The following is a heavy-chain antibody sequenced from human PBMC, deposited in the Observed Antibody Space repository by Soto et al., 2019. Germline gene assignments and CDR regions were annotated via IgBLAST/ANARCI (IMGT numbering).Heavy chain of an antibody. Sequence: GGSLRLSCAASGFPFDDYGMSWVRQAPGKGLEWVSGINRDGGSTGYADSVKGRFTISRDNSKNPLYLQMNSLRAEDTAVYYCATVTTSFDYWGQGTLVPVSS. CDR1: GFPFDDYG. D-gene: IGHD4-17*01. CDR2: INRDGGST. J-gene: IGHJ4*02. CDR3: ATVTTSFDY. V-gene: IGHV3-20*04.